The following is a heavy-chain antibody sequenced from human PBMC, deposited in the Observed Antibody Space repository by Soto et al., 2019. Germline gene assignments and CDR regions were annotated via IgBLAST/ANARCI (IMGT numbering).Heavy chain of an antibody. Sequence: ASVNVSFKSSGYTFSDYYMHWVRQAPGQGLEWMGWINANSGGTTYAQKFQGRVTMTRDTSISTAYMELSRLSSDDTAIYYCARLQIEVAGTNWGQGTLVTVSS. CDR3: ARLQIEVAGTN. J-gene: IGHJ4*02. D-gene: IGHD6-19*01. CDR1: GYTFSDYY. V-gene: IGHV1-2*02. CDR2: INANSGGT.